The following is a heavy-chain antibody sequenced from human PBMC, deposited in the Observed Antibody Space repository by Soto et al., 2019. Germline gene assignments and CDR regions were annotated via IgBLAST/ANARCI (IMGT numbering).Heavy chain of an antibody. CDR1: GASINHSDYY. V-gene: IGHV4-31*03. CDR3: AVVTGAFDI. CDR2: IYYSGST. D-gene: IGHD2-21*02. J-gene: IGHJ3*02. Sequence: QVQLQESGPGLVKPSQTLSLTCSVSGASINHSDYYWSWIRQHPQRGLEWIAYIYYSGSTNNNPSLKSRITISVDSTKNQFSLKLSSMTAADSAVYYCAVVTGAFDIWGQGTMVAVSS.